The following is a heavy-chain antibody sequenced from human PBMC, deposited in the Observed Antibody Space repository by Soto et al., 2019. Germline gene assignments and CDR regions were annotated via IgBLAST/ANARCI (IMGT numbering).Heavy chain of an antibody. J-gene: IGHJ4*02. V-gene: IGHV3-64D*06. CDR3: VKDYISGYSSGGSCRFSEAFDY. Sequence: PGGSLRLSCSASGFTFSSYAMHWVRQAPGKGLEYVSAISSNGGSTYYADSVKGSFTISRDNSKNTLYLQMSSLRAEDTAVYYCVKDYISGYSSGGSCRFSEAFDYWGQGTLVTVSS. D-gene: IGHD2-15*01. CDR2: ISSNGGST. CDR1: GFTFSSYA.